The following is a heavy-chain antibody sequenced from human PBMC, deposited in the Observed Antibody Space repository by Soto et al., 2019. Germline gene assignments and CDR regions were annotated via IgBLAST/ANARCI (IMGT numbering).Heavy chain of an antibody. D-gene: IGHD2-15*01. J-gene: IGHJ4*02. CDR1: GYTFTSYG. V-gene: IGHV1-18*01. CDR2: ISAYNGNT. CDR3: ASSVGPYCGGGSCYPCDY. Sequence: QVQLVQSGAEVKKPGASVKVSCKASGYTFTSYGISWVRQAPGQGLEWMGWISAYNGNTNYAQKLQGRVTMTTDTSTGTAYMGLRSVRSDDTAVCYCASSVGPYCGGGSCYPCDYWGQGTLVTVSS.